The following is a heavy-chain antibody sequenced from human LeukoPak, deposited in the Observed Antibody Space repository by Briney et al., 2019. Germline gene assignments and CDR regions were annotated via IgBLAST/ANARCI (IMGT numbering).Heavy chain of an antibody. V-gene: IGHV3-15*01. CDR2: IKRKSDGGTT. D-gene: IGHD3-10*01. Sequence: GGALRLPCAASGFTVSNAWMHWIRQAAGKGLEWVGRIKRKSDGGTTDDAAPVKGRFSISRDDSENILYLQMNSLKTEDTALYYCISDYGGGQGTLVTVSS. CDR1: GFTVSNAW. CDR3: ISDYG. J-gene: IGHJ4*02.